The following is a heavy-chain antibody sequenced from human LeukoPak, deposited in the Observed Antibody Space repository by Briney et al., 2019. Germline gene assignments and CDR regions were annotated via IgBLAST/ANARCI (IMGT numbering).Heavy chain of an antibody. J-gene: IGHJ4*02. CDR2: IYYSGST. D-gene: IGHD6-19*01. CDR3: ARRGLGNSAVAANFDF. Sequence: PSETLSLTCTLSGGSISGSSYYWGWICQPTGKGLEWIGSIYYSGSTFYNPSLQSRVTISVDTSKNQFSLKLTSVTAADTAVYFCARRGLGNSAVAANFDFWGQGTLVTVSS. CDR1: GGSISGSSYY. V-gene: IGHV4-39*01.